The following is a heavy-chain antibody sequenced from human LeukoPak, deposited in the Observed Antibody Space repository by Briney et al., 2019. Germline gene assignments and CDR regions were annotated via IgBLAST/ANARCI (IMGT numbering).Heavy chain of an antibody. D-gene: IGHD2/OR15-2a*01. V-gene: IGHV3-21*01. CDR3: ARAFYAGFPLDY. Sequence: GGSLRLSCAASGFTFKNYNMVWVRQAPGKGLEWVSFIFSTSTYIYYRDSVRGRFTISRDNAKNSLFLQMDSLTVEDTAIYYWARAFYAGFPLDYWARGIPVTVSS. J-gene: IGHJ4*02. CDR1: GFTFKNYN. CDR2: IFSTSTYI.